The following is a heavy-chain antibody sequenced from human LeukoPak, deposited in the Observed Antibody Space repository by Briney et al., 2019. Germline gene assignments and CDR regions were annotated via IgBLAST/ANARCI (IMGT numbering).Heavy chain of an antibody. J-gene: IGHJ6*02. CDR1: GFTVSSNY. Sequence: GGSLRLSCAASGFTVSSNYMSWVRQAPGKGLEWVSVIYSGGSTYYADSVKGRFTISRDNAKNSLYLQMNSLRAEDTAVYYCARETTYDYGDSHPHNGMDVWGQGTTVTVSS. CDR3: ARETTYDYGDSHPHNGMDV. V-gene: IGHV3-53*01. CDR2: IYSGGST. D-gene: IGHD4-17*01.